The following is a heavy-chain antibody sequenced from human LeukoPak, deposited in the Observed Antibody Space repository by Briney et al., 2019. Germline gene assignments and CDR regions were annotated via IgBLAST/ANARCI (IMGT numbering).Heavy chain of an antibody. CDR2: IHQHGNEK. V-gene: IGHV3-7*01. Sequence: GGSLRLSCAASGFTFSNYWMSWVSQAPGKGLEWVASIHQHGNEKYFVDSVGGRFTISRDNAKNSLYLQMSSLRAEDTAVYYCATLNGPLFEYWGQGTLVTVSS. J-gene: IGHJ4*02. D-gene: IGHD2-8*01. CDR3: ATLNGPLFEY. CDR1: GFTFSNYW.